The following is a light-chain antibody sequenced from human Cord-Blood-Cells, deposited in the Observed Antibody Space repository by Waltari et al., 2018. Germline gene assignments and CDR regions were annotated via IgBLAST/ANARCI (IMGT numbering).Light chain of an antibody. CDR1: QSISSW. J-gene: IGKJ1*01. V-gene: IGKV1-5*01. CDR3: QQYNSYSWT. Sequence: QMTQPPSTLSASVGDRVTITCRASQSISSWLAWYQQKPGKAPKLLIYDASSLESGVPSRFSGSGSGTEFTLTISSLQPDDFATYYCQQYNSYSWTFGQGTKVEIK. CDR2: DAS.